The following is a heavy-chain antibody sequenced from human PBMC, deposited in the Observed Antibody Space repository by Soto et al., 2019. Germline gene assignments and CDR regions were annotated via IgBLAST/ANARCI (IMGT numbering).Heavy chain of an antibody. J-gene: IGHJ4*02. CDR3: AKSRGDSWTTYFFDY. CDR1: GFTFSSYS. CDR2: ISGSGQTT. V-gene: IGHV3-23*01. D-gene: IGHD4-4*01. Sequence: EVQLLESGGGSVQPGGSLMLSCAASGFTFSSYSLSWLRQAPGKGLEWGSVISGSGQTTHYKDSVKGRFTISRDNFRNTLYLQVNSLRAEDAAIYFCAKSRGDSWTTYFFDYWGQGALVTVSS.